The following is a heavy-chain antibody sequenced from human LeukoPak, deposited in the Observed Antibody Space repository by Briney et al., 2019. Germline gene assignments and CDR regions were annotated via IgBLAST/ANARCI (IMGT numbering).Heavy chain of an antibody. D-gene: IGHD3-22*01. J-gene: IGHJ4*02. Sequence: PGGSLRLSCSGSGFTISNYAIHWVRQAPGKGLEHVSAISSNGGSTNYADSVKGRFTISRDNSKNTLYLQMSSLRAEDTAVYYCVKDYYDSSGSFDYWGQGTLVTVSS. CDR1: GFTISNYA. CDR2: ISSNGGST. V-gene: IGHV3-64D*06. CDR3: VKDYYDSSGSFDY.